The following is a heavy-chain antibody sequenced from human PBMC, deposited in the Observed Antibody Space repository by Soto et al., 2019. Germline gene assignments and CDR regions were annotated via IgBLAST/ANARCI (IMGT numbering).Heavy chain of an antibody. CDR1: GFTFSDYY. Sequence: QVQLVESGGGLVKPGGSLRLSCAASGFTFSDYYMSWIRQAPGKGLEWVSYISSSSSYTNYADSVKGRFTISRDNAKNSLDLQMNSLRAEDTAVYYCARDRKAAAATFDYWGQGTLVTVSS. CDR3: ARDRKAAAATFDY. D-gene: IGHD6-13*01. J-gene: IGHJ4*02. V-gene: IGHV3-11*06. CDR2: ISSSSSYT.